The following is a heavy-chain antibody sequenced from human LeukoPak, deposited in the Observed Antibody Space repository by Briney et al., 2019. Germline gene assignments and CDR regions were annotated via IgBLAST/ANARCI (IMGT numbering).Heavy chain of an antibody. CDR1: GGSISSSSYY. CDR2: IYYSGST. CDR3: ARRRAATTYYYYYYMDV. V-gene: IGHV4-39*01. J-gene: IGHJ6*03. Sequence: PSETLSLTCTVSGGSISSSSYYWGWVRQPPGKVLEWIGSIYYSGSTYYNPSLKSRVTISVDTSKNQFSLKLSSVTAADTAVYYCARRRAATTYYYYYYMDVWGKGTTVTVSS. D-gene: IGHD2-15*01.